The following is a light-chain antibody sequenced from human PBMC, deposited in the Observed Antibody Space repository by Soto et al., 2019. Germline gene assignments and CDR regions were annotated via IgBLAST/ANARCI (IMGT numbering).Light chain of an antibody. Sequence: EIVMTQSPASLSVSPGERATLSCRASQSVSSNFAWYQQKPGQAPRLLIYDASNRATGIPARFSGSGSGTDFTLTISSLEPEDFAVYYCQQRNIWPPVTFGQGTRLEIK. J-gene: IGKJ5*01. V-gene: IGKV3-11*01. CDR1: QSVSSN. CDR3: QQRNIWPPVT. CDR2: DAS.